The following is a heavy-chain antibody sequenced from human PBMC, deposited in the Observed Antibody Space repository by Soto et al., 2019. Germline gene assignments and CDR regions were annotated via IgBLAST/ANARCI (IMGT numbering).Heavy chain of an antibody. Sequence: QVQLVQSGAEVKKPGSSVKVSCKASGGTFSSYTISWVRQAPGQGLEWMGRIIPILGIANYAQKFQGRVTITADKSTSTAYMELSSLRSEDTAVYYCARSGVTVVTPFDYWGQGTLVTVSS. V-gene: IGHV1-69*02. CDR3: ARSGVTVVTPFDY. J-gene: IGHJ4*02. CDR1: GGTFSSYT. D-gene: IGHD2-21*02. CDR2: IIPILGIA.